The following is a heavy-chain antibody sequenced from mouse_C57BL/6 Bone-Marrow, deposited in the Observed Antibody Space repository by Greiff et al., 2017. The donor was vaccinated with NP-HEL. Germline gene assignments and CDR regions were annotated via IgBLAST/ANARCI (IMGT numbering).Heavy chain of an antibody. J-gene: IGHJ1*03. D-gene: IGHD2-4*01. CDR1: GYTFTSYW. CDR2: IHPNSGST. CDR3: ARIYYDYDGYWYFDV. Sequence: QVQLQQPGAELVKPGASVKLSCKASGYTFTSYWMHWVKQRPGQGLEWIGMIHPNSGSTNYNEKFKSKATLTVDKSSSTAYMQLSSLTSEDSAVYYCARIYYDYDGYWYFDVWHRDHGHRLL. V-gene: IGHV1-64*01.